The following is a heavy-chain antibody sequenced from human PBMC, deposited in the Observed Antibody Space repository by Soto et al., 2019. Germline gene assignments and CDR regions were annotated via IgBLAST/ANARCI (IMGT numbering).Heavy chain of an antibody. Sequence: PGGSLGLSCAASGFTFSDYYMSWIRQAPGKGLEWVSYISSSGSTIYYADSVKGRFTISRDNAKNSLYLQMNSLRAEDTAVYYCARGLDYYDSSGSVLDYWGQGTLVTVSS. CDR2: ISSSGSTI. V-gene: IGHV3-11*01. D-gene: IGHD3-22*01. J-gene: IGHJ4*02. CDR3: ARGLDYYDSSGSVLDY. CDR1: GFTFSDYY.